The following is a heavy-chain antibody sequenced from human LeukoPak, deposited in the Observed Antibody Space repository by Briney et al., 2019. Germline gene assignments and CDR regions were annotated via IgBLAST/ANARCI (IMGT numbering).Heavy chain of an antibody. J-gene: IGHJ4*02. CDR2: ISSGSSII. V-gene: IGHV3-48*01. CDR1: GFTFSSYS. Sequence: GGSLRLSCAASGFTFSSYSMNWVRQAPGKGLGWVSYISSGSSIIYYADSVKGRFTISRDNAKNPLYLQMNSLRAEDTAVYYCAGDYCSTTSCRFDYWGQGTLVTVSS. D-gene: IGHD2-2*01. CDR3: AGDYCSTTSCRFDY.